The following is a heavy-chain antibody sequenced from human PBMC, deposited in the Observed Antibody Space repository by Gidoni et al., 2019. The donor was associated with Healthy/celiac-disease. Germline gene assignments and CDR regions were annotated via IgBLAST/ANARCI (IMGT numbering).Heavy chain of an antibody. CDR1: GFTFSSYS. CDR2: IISSSSTM. D-gene: IGHD3-22*01. V-gene: IGHV3-48*01. CDR3: ARSRLFIDY. J-gene: IGHJ4*02. Sequence: EVQLVESGGGLVQPGGSLRLSCAASGFTFSSYSMNWVRQAPGKGLEWVSYIISSSSTMYYADSVEGRFTISRDNAKNSLYLQMNSLRAEDTAVYYCARSRLFIDYWGQGTLVTVSS.